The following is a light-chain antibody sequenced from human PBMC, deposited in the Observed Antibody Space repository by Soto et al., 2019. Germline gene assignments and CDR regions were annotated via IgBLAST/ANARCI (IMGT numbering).Light chain of an antibody. Sequence: QSALTQPASVSGSPGQSITISCTGTSSDVGGYNYVSWHQQHPGKAPKLMIYDVSNRPSGVSNRFSGSKSGNTASLTISGLQAEDEADYYCSSYTSSSDYVFGTGTKVTV. CDR2: DVS. J-gene: IGLJ1*01. CDR3: SSYTSSSDYV. CDR1: SSDVGGYNY. V-gene: IGLV2-14*01.